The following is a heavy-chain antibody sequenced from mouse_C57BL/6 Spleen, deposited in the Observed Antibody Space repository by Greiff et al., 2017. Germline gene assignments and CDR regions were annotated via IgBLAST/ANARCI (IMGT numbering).Heavy chain of an antibody. V-gene: IGHV14-1*01. D-gene: IGHD2-4*01. CDR2: IDPEDGDT. CDR1: GFNITDYY. J-gene: IGHJ4*01. Sequence: EVMVVESGAELVRPGASVKLSCTASGFNITDYYMHWVKQRPEQGLEWIGRIDPEDGDTESAPKFPGQATLTAATSSNTAYLQLSSLTSEDTAVYYCTAFDYDEAMDYWGQGTSVTVSS. CDR3: TAFDYDEAMDY.